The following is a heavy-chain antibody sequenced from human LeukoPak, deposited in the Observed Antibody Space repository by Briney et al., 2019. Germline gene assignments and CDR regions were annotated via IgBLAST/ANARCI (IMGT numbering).Heavy chain of an antibody. J-gene: IGHJ3*02. CDR2: IYSGGST. CDR1: GFTVSSNY. CDR3: ARERVDRPGLDAFDI. D-gene: IGHD3/OR15-3a*01. V-gene: IGHV3-53*01. Sequence: AGGSLRLSCAASGFTVSSNYMSWVRQAPGKGLEWVSVIYSGGSTYYADSVKGRFTISRDNSKNTLYLQMNSLRAEDTAVYYCARERVDRPGLDAFDIWGQGTMVTVSS.